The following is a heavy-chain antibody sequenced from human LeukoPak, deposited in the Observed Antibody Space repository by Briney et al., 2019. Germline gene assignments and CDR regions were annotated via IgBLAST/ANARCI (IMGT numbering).Heavy chain of an antibody. Sequence: GGSLRLSCAASGFTFSSYAMHWVRQAPGKGLEWVAVISYDGSNKYYADSVKGRFTISRDNSKNTLYLQMNSLRAEDTAVYYCARDPGYYDSSPNWFDPWGQGTLVTVSS. V-gene: IGHV3-30-3*01. D-gene: IGHD3-22*01. CDR3: ARDPGYYDSSPNWFDP. CDR2: ISYDGSNK. CDR1: GFTFSSYA. J-gene: IGHJ5*02.